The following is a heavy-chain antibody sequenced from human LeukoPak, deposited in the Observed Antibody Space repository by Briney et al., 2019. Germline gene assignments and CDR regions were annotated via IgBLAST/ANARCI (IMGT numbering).Heavy chain of an antibody. Sequence: SETLSLTCTVSGGSITSYYWSWIRQPPGKGLEYIGYIYYSGSANYNPSLKSRVTISVDTSKNQFSLQLSSVTAADTAVYFCATLQWFGARSHPFDLWGQGTLVTVSS. V-gene: IGHV4-59*08. J-gene: IGHJ4*02. D-gene: IGHD3-10*01. CDR1: GGSITSYY. CDR3: ATLQWFGARSHPFDL. CDR2: IYYSGSA.